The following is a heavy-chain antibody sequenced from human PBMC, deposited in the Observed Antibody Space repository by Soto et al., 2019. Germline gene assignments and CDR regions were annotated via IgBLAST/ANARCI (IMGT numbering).Heavy chain of an antibody. J-gene: IGHJ4*02. D-gene: IGHD5-18*01. CDR3: ESETVGLWLGFDY. CDR1: GGSISSSSYY. Sequence: SETLSLTCTVSGGSISSSSYYWGWIRQPPGKGLEWIGSIYYSGSTYYNPSLKSRVTISVDTSKNQFSMKLSSVTAADTAVYYCESETVGLWLGFDYWGQGTLVTVSS. CDR2: IYYSGST. V-gene: IGHV4-39*01.